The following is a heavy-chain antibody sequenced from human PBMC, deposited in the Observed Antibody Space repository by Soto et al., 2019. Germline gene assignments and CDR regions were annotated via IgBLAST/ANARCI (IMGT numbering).Heavy chain of an antibody. Sequence: QVQLVQSGAEVKKPGSSVKVSCKASGGTFSSYAISWVRQAPGQGLEWMGGIIPIFGTANYAQKFQVRVTITAAEATSTAYMELSSLRSEDTAVYYCARESGGTTVAFGMDVWGQGTPVTVSS. J-gene: IGHJ6*02. V-gene: IGHV1-69*01. CDR2: IIPIFGTA. CDR3: ARESGGTTVAFGMDV. D-gene: IGHD4-17*01. CDR1: GGTFSSYA.